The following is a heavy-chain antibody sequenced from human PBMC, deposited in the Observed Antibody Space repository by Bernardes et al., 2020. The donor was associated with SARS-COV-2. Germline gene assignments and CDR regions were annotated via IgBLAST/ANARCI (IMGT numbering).Heavy chain of an antibody. CDR1: GFTFSSYA. Sequence: GGSLRLSCAGFGFTFSSYAMNWVRQAPGKGLEWVSGISGDGVSTYYAGSVKGRFSISRDNSMNTVYLQMSSLRPEDAALYYCARRWVGGWRDSNYGSDYWGQGTLVTVSS. V-gene: IGHV3-23*01. D-gene: IGHD4-4*01. CDR3: ARRWVGGWRDSNYGSDY. J-gene: IGHJ4*02. CDR2: ISGDGVST.